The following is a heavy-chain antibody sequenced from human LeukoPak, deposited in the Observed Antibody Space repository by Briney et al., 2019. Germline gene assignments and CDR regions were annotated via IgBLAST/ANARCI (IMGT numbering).Heavy chain of an antibody. CDR1: GGSISNYY. Sequence: PSETLSLTCTVSGGSISNYYWSWIRQPPGKGLEWIGYIYYSGSIKYNPSLKSRVTISVDTSKNQFSLKLTSVTAADTAVYYCASGREYSSSSDYWGQGTSVIVSS. J-gene: IGHJ4*02. CDR2: IYYSGSI. CDR3: ASGREYSSSSDY. V-gene: IGHV4-59*01. D-gene: IGHD6-6*01.